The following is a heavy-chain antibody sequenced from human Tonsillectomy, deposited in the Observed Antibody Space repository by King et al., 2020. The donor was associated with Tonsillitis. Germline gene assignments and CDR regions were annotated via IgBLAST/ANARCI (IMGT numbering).Heavy chain of an antibody. V-gene: IGHV4-61*02. Sequence: VQLQESAPALVKPAQTLSVTCTVSGGSLSSGSFYWTWIRQSAGKGLEWIGRIYVSGGTDYNPSLKSRVTMSTDTSTNQFSLEMKSVTAADTAVYFCVRQYSSSRYWNWYLDLWGRGTLVTVSS. D-gene: IGHD2-2*01. CDR3: VRQYSSSRYWNWYLDL. CDR1: GGSLSSGSFY. J-gene: IGHJ2*01. CDR2: IYVSGGT.